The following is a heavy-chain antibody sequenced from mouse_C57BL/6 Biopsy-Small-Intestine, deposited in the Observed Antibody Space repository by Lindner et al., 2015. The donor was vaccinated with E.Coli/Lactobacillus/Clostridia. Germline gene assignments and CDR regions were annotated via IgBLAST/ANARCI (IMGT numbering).Heavy chain of an antibody. CDR3: AREKVAGIYHYGLDV. CDR1: GGTSRRDA. Sequence: SVKVSCKASGGTSRRDAFNWVRQAPGQGLEWMGGIIPLFGAPKYAQKFQGRVTITADESTSTVYMELNSLKSEDTAVYFCAREKVAGIYHYGLDVWGQGTPVTVSS. V-gene: IGHV1-85*01. CDR2: IIPLFGAP. J-gene: IGHJ1*01. D-gene: IGHD1-1*01.